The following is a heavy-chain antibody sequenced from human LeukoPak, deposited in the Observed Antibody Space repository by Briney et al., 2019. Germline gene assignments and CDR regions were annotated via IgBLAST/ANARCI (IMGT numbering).Heavy chain of an antibody. CDR3: AAGLGFTMIVVADAFDI. J-gene: IGHJ3*02. D-gene: IGHD3-22*01. Sequence: SVKVSFKASGGTFSSYAISWVRQAPGQGLEWMGGIIPIFGTANYAQKFQGRVTITADESTSTAYMELSSLRSEDTAVYYCAAGLGFTMIVVADAFDIWGQGTMVTVSS. CDR2: IIPIFGTA. CDR1: GGTFSSYA. V-gene: IGHV1-69*01.